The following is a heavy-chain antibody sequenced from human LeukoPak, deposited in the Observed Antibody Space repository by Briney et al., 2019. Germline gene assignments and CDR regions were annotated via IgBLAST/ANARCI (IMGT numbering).Heavy chain of an antibody. D-gene: IGHD3-22*01. CDR3: ARVRADSSGYWFDY. CDR1: GGTFSSYA. Sequence: SVKVSCKASGGTFSSYAISWVRQAPGQGLEWMGRIIPILGIANYAQKFQGRVTITADKSTSTAYMELSSLRSEDTAVYYCARVRADSSGYWFDYWGQGTLVTVSS. J-gene: IGHJ4*02. V-gene: IGHV1-69*04. CDR2: IIPILGIA.